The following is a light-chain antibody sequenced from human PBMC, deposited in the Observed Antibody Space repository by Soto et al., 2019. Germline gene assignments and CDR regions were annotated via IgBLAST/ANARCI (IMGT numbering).Light chain of an antibody. CDR3: MQTTHWPRT. V-gene: IGKV2-30*01. CDR1: QSLVYSDGNTH. J-gene: IGKJ1*01. Sequence: DVVMTQSPLSLSVTLGQRASISCMSSQSLVYSDGNTHLNWFQQRPGQSPPHLTYKVSNRHSGVPDRFSRSGSGADFTLNISRVEAEDVGVYYCMQTTHWPRTFGQGTKVDNK. CDR2: KVS.